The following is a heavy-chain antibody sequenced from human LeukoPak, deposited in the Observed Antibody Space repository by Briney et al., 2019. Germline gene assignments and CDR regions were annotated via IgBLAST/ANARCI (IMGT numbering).Heavy chain of an antibody. V-gene: IGHV3-23*01. CDR3: AKDGGSTLPYYFDW. J-gene: IGHJ4*02. CDR1: GFMFDHYA. CDR2: ITGIGGRT. Sequence: GGSLRLSCAGSGFMFDHYAMNWVRQAPGRGLEWVSVITGIGGRTYYAESVEGRFTVSRDNSKNTVYLQMNSLRADDTAVHYCAKDGGSTLPYYFDWWGQGTLVTVAS. D-gene: IGHD2-2*01.